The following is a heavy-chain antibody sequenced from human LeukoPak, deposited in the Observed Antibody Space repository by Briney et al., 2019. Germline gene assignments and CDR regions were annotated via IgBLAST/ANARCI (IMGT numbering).Heavy chain of an antibody. CDR1: GGSFSGYY. CDR2: INHSGST. Sequence: SETLSLTCAVYGGSFSGYYWSWIRQPPGKGLEWIGEINHSGSTNYNPSLKSRVTISVDTSKNQFSLKLSSVTAADTAVYYCARGWYQLLSYYFGYWGQGTLVTVSS. J-gene: IGHJ4*02. CDR3: ARGWYQLLSYYFGY. D-gene: IGHD2-2*01. V-gene: IGHV4-34*01.